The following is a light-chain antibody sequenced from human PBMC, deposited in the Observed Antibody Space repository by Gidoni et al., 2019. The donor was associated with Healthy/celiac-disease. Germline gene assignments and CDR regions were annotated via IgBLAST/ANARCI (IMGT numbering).Light chain of an antibody. CDR1: SSNIGAGYD. CDR2: GNS. V-gene: IGLV1-40*01. Sequence: QSVLTQPPSVSGAPGQRVTISCTGSSSNIGAGYDVHWYQQLPGTAPKLLIYGNSKRPAGVPDRFSGSKSGTSASLAITGRQAEDEADYYCQSYDSSLSGSEVVFGGGTKLTVL. J-gene: IGLJ2*01. CDR3: QSYDSSLSGSEVV.